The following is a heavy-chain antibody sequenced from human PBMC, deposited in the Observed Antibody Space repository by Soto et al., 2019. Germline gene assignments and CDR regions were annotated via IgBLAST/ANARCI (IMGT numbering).Heavy chain of an antibody. V-gene: IGHV1-46*01. J-gene: IGHJ6*02. D-gene: IGHD6-13*01. CDR3: ARDTPPPSGTERPRAMHYYYGMDV. CDR2: INPSGGST. Sequence: ASVRVSCKTAGYTFTVYHVDCLRQTTRQGLEWMGIINPSGGSTSYAQKFQGRVTMTRDTSTSTVYMELSSLRSEDTAVYYCARDTPPPSGTERPRAMHYYYGMDVWGQGTTVTVSS. CDR1: GYTFTVYH.